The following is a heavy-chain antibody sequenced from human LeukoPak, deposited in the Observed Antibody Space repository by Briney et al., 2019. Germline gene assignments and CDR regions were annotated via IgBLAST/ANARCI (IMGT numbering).Heavy chain of an antibody. D-gene: IGHD6-19*01. J-gene: IGHJ4*02. Sequence: ASVKVSCKASGYTFTSYYMHWVRQAPGQGLEWMGIINPSGGSTSYAQKLQGRVTMTTDTSTSTAYMELRSLRSDDTAVYYCARREQWLVGDDYWGQGTLVTVSS. CDR1: GYTFTSYY. V-gene: IGHV1-46*01. CDR3: ARREQWLVGDDY. CDR2: INPSGGST.